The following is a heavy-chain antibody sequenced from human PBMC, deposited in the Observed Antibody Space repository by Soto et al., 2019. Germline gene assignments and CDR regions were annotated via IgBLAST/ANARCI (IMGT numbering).Heavy chain of an antibody. CDR1: GGSINSYY. CDR2: IYYSGST. Sequence: QVQLQESGPGLVKPSETLSLTCTVSGGSINSYYWNWIRQPPGRGLEWIAYIYYSGSTHYNPSLKSRVTTSVDTSKNQFSLKLTSVTAADTAVYYCASWRRTSGYMYWGQGILVTVSS. J-gene: IGHJ4*02. V-gene: IGHV4-59*01. CDR3: ASWRRTSGYMY. D-gene: IGHD5-12*01.